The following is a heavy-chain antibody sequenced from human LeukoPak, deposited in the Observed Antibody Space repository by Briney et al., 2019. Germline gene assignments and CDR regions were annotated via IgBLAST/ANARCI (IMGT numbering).Heavy chain of an antibody. J-gene: IGHJ4*02. CDR3: ARVNYDFWSGYQYHYFDN. CDR1: GGSISSYY. D-gene: IGHD3-3*01. CDR2: IYTSGST. Sequence: PSETLSLTCTVSGGSISSYYWSWIRQPAGKGLEWIGRIYTSGSTNYNPSLKSRVTMSVDTSKNQFSLKLSSVTAADTAVYYCARVNYDFWSGYQYHYFDNWGQGTLVTVSS. V-gene: IGHV4-4*07.